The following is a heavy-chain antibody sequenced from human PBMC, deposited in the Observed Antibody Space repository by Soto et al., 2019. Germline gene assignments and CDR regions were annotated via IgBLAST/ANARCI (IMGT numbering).Heavy chain of an antibody. J-gene: IGHJ4*02. CDR3: ARRRDFLDS. Sequence: GGSLRLSCAASGFTFSDYYMTWVRQAPGKGLEWVSYIGSGGGTKYYADSVKGRFTISSDNAKSSLFLQMNSLRAEDTAVYYCARRRDFLDSWGQGTLVTVSS. V-gene: IGHV3-11*01. CDR2: IGSGGGTK. CDR1: GFTFSDYY. D-gene: IGHD3-3*01.